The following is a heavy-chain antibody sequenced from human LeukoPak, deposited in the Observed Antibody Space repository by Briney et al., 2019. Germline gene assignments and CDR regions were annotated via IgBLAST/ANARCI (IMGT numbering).Heavy chain of an antibody. CDR2: ISSSGSTI. J-gene: IGHJ4*02. Sequence: PGGSLRLSCAASGFTFSSYEMNWVRQAPGKGLEWVSYISSSGSTIYYADSVKGRFTISRDNAKNSLYLHMTSLRAEDTAVYYCARSRYYGAYVVWGQGTLVTVSS. CDR1: GFTFSSYE. V-gene: IGHV3-48*03. D-gene: IGHD4-17*01. CDR3: ARSRYYGAYVV.